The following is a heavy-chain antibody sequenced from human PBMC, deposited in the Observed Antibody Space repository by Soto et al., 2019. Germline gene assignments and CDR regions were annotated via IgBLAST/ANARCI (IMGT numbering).Heavy chain of an antibody. CDR1: GGSISSYY. D-gene: IGHD6-19*01. V-gene: IGHV4-59*01. CDR2: IYYSGST. J-gene: IGHJ4*02. CDR3: ARAEAVAGLPFDY. Sequence: SETLSLTCTVSGGSISSYYWSWIRQPPGKGLEWIGYIYYSGSTNYNPSLKSRVTISVDTSKNQFSLKLSSVTAADTAVYYCARAEAVAGLPFDYWGQGTLVTVSS.